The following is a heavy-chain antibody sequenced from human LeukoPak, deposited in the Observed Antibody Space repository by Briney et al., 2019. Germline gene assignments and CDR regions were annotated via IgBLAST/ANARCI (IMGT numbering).Heavy chain of an antibody. CDR3: ARHGMQSGYDSYYYYYFYMDV. J-gene: IGHJ6*03. V-gene: IGHV4-39*01. CDR2: IYYSGST. CDR1: GGSISSRSYY. Sequence: SETLSLTCTVSGGSISSRSYYWGWIRQPPGKGLEWIGTIYYSGSTYYNPSLKSRVTISVDTSKNQFSLKLSSVTAADTAVYYCARHGMQSGYDSYYYYYFYMDVWGNGTTVSVSS. D-gene: IGHD5-12*01.